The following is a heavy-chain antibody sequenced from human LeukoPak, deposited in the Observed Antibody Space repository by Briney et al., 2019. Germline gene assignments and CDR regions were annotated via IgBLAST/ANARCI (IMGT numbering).Heavy chain of an antibody. J-gene: IGHJ6*03. D-gene: IGHD3-3*01. V-gene: IGHV3-48*03. CDR1: GFTFSSYE. CDR3: ARDKEYYDFWSGYSRYMDV. Sequence: PGGSLRLSCAASGFTFSSYEMNWVRQAPGKGLEWVSYISSRGSTIYYADSVKGRFTISRDNAKNSLYLQMNSLRAEDTAVYYCARDKEYYDFWSGYSRYMDVWGKGTTVTVSS. CDR2: ISSRGSTI.